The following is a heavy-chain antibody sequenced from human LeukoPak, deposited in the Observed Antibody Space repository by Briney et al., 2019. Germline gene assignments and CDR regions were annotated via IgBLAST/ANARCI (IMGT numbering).Heavy chain of an antibody. CDR1: GFTVSSNY. Sequence: GGSLRLSCAASGFTVSSNYMSWVRQALGKGLEWVSVIYSAGSTYYADSVKGRFTISRDNSKNTLYLQMNSLRAEDTAVYYCARAATYSWGQGTLVTVSA. CDR3: ARAATYS. V-gene: IGHV3-66*01. CDR2: IYSAGST. D-gene: IGHD6-25*01. J-gene: IGHJ5*02.